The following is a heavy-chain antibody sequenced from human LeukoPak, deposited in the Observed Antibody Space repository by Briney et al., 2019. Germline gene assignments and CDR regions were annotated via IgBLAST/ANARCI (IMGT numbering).Heavy chain of an antibody. J-gene: IGHJ4*02. CDR3: AGHAVGWFGELFDY. Sequence: GESLKISRKGTGYSFTSYWIGWVRQMPGKGLEWMGIIYPGESDTRYSPSFQGQDTISADKSISSAYLQWSSLKASDTAMYYYAGHAVGWFGELFDYWGQGTLVTVSS. D-gene: IGHD3-10*01. V-gene: IGHV5-51*01. CDR1: GYSFTSYW. CDR2: IYPGESDT.